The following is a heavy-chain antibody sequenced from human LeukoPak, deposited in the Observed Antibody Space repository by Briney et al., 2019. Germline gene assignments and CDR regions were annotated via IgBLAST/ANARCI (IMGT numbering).Heavy chain of an antibody. CDR1: GGTFSSYA. CDR3: ASPSRIAPTKVGEYFQH. J-gene: IGHJ1*01. CDR2: IIPIFGTA. V-gene: IGHV1-69*05. Sequence: ASVKVSCKASGGTFSSYAISWVRQAPGQGLEWMGGIIPIFGTANYAQKFQGRVTITTDESTSTAYMELSSLRSEDTAVYYCASPSRIAPTKVGEYFQHWGQGTLVTVSS. D-gene: IGHD1-1*01.